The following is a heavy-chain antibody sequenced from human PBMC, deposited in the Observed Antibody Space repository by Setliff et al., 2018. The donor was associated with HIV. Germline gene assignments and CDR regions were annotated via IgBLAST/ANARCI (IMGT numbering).Heavy chain of an antibody. CDR2: ISNTGGNT. J-gene: IGHJ4*02. V-gene: IGHV3-64*02. Sequence: GGSLRLSCAASGFTFKHYAMHWVRQAPGKGLEHVSAISNTGGNTYYADSVKGRFTISRDNSKNTLYLQMGSLRAEDMAVYYCARVAAGHCSSGTCYFDYWGQGTLVTVSS. CDR3: ARVAAGHCSSGTCYFDY. CDR1: GFTFKHYA. D-gene: IGHD2-15*01.